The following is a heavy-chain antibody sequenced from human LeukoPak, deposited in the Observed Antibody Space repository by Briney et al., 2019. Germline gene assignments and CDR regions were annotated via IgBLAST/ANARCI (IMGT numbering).Heavy chain of an antibody. V-gene: IGHV1-2*02. Sequence: ASVNLSCKASEYTFTPYYMHWGRQAPGQGLEWMGWINPNSGGTNYAQKFQGGVTMTRDTSISTDYMELSRLRSDDTGVYYCARETGEQWLPQYWGQGTLVSVSS. CDR2: INPNSGGT. CDR1: EYTFTPYY. J-gene: IGHJ4*02. D-gene: IGHD6-19*01. CDR3: ARETGEQWLPQY.